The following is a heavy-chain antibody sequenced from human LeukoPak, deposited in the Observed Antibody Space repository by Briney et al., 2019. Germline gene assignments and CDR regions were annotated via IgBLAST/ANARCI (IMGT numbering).Heavy chain of an antibody. CDR3: AREAGVITLDY. D-gene: IGHD3-22*01. V-gene: IGHV4-59*12. CDR1: GGSISSYY. J-gene: IGHJ4*02. Sequence: SETLSPTCTVSGGSISSYYWSWIRQPPGKGLEWIGYIYYSGSTNYNPSLKSRVTISVDTSKNQFSLKLSSVTAADTAVYYCAREAGVITLDYWGQGTLVTVSS. CDR2: IYYSGST.